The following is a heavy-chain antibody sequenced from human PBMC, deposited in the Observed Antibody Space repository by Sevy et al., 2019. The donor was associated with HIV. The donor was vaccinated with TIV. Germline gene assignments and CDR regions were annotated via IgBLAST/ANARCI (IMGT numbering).Heavy chain of an antibody. D-gene: IGHD3-10*01. Sequence: GGSLRLSCAASGFTFSSYPMHWVRQAPGKGLEWVSFISFDGTDKYYVDSVNGRFTITRDNSKNTLFLQMNSLRAEDTAFYYCVRETTMLPRGAFDFWGQRTMVTVSS. J-gene: IGHJ3*01. V-gene: IGHV3-30-3*01. CDR2: ISFDGTDK. CDR1: GFTFSSYP. CDR3: VRETTMLPRGAFDF.